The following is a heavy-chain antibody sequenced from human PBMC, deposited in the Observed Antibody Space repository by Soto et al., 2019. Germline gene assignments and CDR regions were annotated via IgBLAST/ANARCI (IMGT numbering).Heavy chain of an antibody. Sequence: SVKVSCKASGFTFTSSAVQWVRQARGQRLEWIGWIVVGSGNTNYAQKFQERVTITRDMSTSTAYMELSSLRSEDTAVYYCAASGYDFWSGYYYYGMDVWGQGTTVTVSS. CDR1: GFTFTSSA. J-gene: IGHJ6*02. CDR3: AASGYDFWSGYYYYGMDV. V-gene: IGHV1-58*01. D-gene: IGHD3-3*01. CDR2: IVVGSGNT.